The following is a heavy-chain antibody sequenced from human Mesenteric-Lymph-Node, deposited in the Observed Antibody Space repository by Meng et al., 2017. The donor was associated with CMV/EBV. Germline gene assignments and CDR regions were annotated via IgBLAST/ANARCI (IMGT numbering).Heavy chain of an antibody. V-gene: IGHV3-7*01. D-gene: IGHD3-22*01. CDR1: GFTLSTYW. CDR3: ARDSDYYDSSGPDY. J-gene: IGHJ4*02. CDR2: IKQDGNEK. Sequence: GESLKISCAASGFTLSTYWMTWVRQAPGKGLEWVANIKQDGNEKYYVDSVKGRFTISRDNAKNSLYLQMNSLRAEDTAVYYCARDSDYYDSSGPDYWGQGTLVTVSS.